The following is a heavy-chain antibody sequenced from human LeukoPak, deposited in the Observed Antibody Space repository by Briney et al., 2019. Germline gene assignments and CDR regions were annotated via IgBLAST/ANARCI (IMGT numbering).Heavy chain of an antibody. CDR3: ARAGEYGSGSYYTYYYYMDV. CDR2: INPNSGGT. J-gene: IGHJ6*03. CDR1: GYTFTSYG. D-gene: IGHD3-10*01. Sequence: ASVKVSCKASGYTFTSYGISWVRQAPGQGLEWMGWINPNSGGTNYAQKFQGRVTITRNTSISTAYMELSSLRSEDTAVYYCARAGEYGSGSYYTYYYYMDVWGKGTTVTVSS. V-gene: IGHV1-8*03.